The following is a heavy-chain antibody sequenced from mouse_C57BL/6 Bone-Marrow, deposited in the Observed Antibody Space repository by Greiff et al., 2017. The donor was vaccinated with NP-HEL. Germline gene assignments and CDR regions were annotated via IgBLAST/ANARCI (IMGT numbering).Heavy chain of an antibody. D-gene: IGHD1-1*01. CDR2: IDPANGNT. Sequence: VQLKESVAELVRPGASVKLSCTASGFNFKNTYMHWVKQRPEQGLEWIGRIDPANGNTKYAPKFQGKATLTADTSSNTAYLQLSSLTSEDAAIYYGARYPFSTTGVGYWGQGTTLTVAS. CDR3: ARYPFSTTGVGY. J-gene: IGHJ2*01. CDR1: GFNFKNTY. V-gene: IGHV14-3*01.